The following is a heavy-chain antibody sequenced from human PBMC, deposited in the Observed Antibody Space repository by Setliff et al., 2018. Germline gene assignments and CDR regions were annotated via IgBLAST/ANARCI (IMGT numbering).Heavy chain of an antibody. Sequence: PGGSLRLSCTASGFTFSNAWMSWVRQAPGKGLEWVGRIKRITDGGTTDYAATVKGRFTVSRDDSISTLYLQMNSLKTEDTAVYYCTTSPISSGWHSNFDYNMDVWGQGTTVTVSS. D-gene: IGHD6-19*01. J-gene: IGHJ6*02. CDR3: TTSPISSGWHSNFDYNMDV. CDR1: GFTFSNAW. CDR2: IKRITDGGTT. V-gene: IGHV3-15*01.